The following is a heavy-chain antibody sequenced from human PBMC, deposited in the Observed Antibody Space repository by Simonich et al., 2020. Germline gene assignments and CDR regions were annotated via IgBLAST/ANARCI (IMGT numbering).Heavy chain of an antibody. V-gene: IGHV1-69*09. Sequence: QVQLVQSGAEVKKPGSSVKVSCKASGGTFSSYAISWVRQAPGQGLEGMGGIIPILGIANYAQKFQGRVTITADKSTSTAYMELSSLRSEDTAVYYCARTNTMRELDTMVRGVDYFDYWGQGTLVTVSS. J-gene: IGHJ4*02. CDR3: ARTNTMRELDTMVRGVDYFDY. CDR1: GGTFSSYA. CDR2: IIPILGIA. D-gene: IGHD3-10*01.